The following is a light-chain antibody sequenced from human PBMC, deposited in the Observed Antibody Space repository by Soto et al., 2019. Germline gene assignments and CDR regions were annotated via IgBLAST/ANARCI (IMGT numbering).Light chain of an antibody. V-gene: IGKV1-5*01. CDR3: QQYNTYSYT. Sequence: DIQVTQSPSSLSASVGDRVTITCRASQDISRCLAWYQQKPGKAPKLLIYDASSLQSGVPSRFSGSGSGTEFTLTISSLQPDDFATYYCQQYNTYSYTFGQGTKVDIK. J-gene: IGKJ1*01. CDR2: DAS. CDR1: QDISRC.